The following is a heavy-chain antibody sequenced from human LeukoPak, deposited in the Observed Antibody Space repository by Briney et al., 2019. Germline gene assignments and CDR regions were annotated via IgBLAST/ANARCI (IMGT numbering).Heavy chain of an antibody. Sequence: GGSLRLSCAASGFTFSSYAMSWVRQAPGKGLEWVSAISGSGGSTYNADSVKGRFTISRDNSKNTLYLQMNSLRAEDTAVYYCAKRTGGGDSAMVTYFDYWGQGTLVTVSS. J-gene: IGHJ4*02. CDR3: AKRTGGGDSAMVTYFDY. D-gene: IGHD5-18*01. V-gene: IGHV3-23*01. CDR1: GFTFSSYA. CDR2: ISGSGGST.